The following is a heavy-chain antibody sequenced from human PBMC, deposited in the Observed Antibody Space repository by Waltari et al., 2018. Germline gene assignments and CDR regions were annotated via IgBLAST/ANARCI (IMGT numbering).Heavy chain of an antibody. V-gene: IGHV3-66*02. CDR2: IYSGGST. Sequence: EVQLVESGGGLVQPGGSLRLSCAASGFTVSSNYMSWVRQAPGKGLEWVQVIYSGGSTYYADSVKGRFTISRDNSKNTLYLQMNSLRAEDTAVYYCARDSIAVAGKYYYYYGMDVWGQGTTVTVSS. CDR3: ARDSIAVAGKYYYYYGMDV. D-gene: IGHD6-19*01. J-gene: IGHJ6*02. CDR1: GFTVSSNY.